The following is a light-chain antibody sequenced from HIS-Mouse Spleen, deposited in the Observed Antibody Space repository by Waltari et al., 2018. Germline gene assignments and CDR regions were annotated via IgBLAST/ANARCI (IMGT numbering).Light chain of an antibody. CDR1: ALPKKY. V-gene: IGLV3-10*01. J-gene: IGLJ2*01. CDR3: YSTDSSGNHRV. CDR2: EDS. Sequence: SYELTQPPSVSVSPGQTARITCSGDALPKKYAYWYQQKSGQAPGLVSYEDSKRPSGIRWRFSGSSSGTMATLTISGAQVEYEADYYCYSTDSSGNHRVFGGGTKLTVL.